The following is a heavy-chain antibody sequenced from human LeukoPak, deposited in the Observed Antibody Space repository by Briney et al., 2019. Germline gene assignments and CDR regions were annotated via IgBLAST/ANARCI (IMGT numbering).Heavy chain of an antibody. Sequence: ASVKVSCKASGGTFSSYAISWVRQAPGQGLEWMGRIIPILGIANYAQKFQGRVTITADKSTSTAYMELSSLRSEDTAVYYCARDRAVAGTAPFDYWGQGTLVTVSS. V-gene: IGHV1-69*04. D-gene: IGHD6-19*01. J-gene: IGHJ4*02. CDR2: IIPILGIA. CDR3: ARDRAVAGTAPFDY. CDR1: GGTFSSYA.